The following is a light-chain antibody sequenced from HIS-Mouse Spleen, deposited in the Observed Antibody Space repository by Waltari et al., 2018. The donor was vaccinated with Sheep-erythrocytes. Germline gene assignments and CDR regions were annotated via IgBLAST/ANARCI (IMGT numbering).Light chain of an antibody. V-gene: IGLV2-23*01. CDR1: RGDVGSYNL. Sequence: QSALTQPASVSGSPGQSITISCTGTRGDVGSYNLVSWYQQHPGKAPKPMIYEGSKRPSGVSNRFSGSKSGNTASLTISGLQAEDEADYYCCSYAGSSTPWVFGGGTKLTVL. CDR2: EGS. J-gene: IGLJ3*02. CDR3: CSYAGSSTPWV.